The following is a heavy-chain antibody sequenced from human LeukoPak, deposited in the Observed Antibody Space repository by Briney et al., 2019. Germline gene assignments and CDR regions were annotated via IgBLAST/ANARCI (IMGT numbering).Heavy chain of an antibody. CDR3: AQQLGYCSGGTCYFTY. D-gene: IGHD2-15*01. V-gene: IGHV3-23*01. CDR1: GFTFSSYA. Sequence: GGSLRLSCAASGFTFSSYAMSWVRQAPGKGLEWVSSISGNGGSTYYADSVKGRFTISRDNSKNTLYLQMISLRVDDTAVYYCAQQLGYCSGGTCYFTYWGQGTLVTVSS. J-gene: IGHJ1*01. CDR2: ISGNGGST.